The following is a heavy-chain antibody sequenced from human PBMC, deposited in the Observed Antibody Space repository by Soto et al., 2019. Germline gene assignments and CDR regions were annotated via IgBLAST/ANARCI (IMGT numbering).Heavy chain of an antibody. J-gene: IGHJ6*03. Sequence: ASVKVSCKASGYTFTSYDINWVRQATGQGLEWMGWMNPNSGNTGYAQKFQGRVTMTRNTSISTAYMELSSLRSEDTAVYYCARATRIVLMVYAGKADYYYYMDVWGKGTTVTVSS. V-gene: IGHV1-8*01. CDR3: ARATRIVLMVYAGKADYYYYMDV. D-gene: IGHD2-8*01. CDR2: MNPNSGNT. CDR1: GYTFTSYD.